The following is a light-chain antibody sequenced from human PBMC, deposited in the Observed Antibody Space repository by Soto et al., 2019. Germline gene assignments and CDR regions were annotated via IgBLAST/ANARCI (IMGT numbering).Light chain of an antibody. CDR1: SSNIGSTYD. CDR2: GNT. Sequence: HSVLTKPPSVSGVPGQRVTISCTRSSSNIGSTYDVQWYQQLPGTAPKLLIHGNTDRPSGVPDRFSGSKSGTSASLAITGLQADDEADYYCQSYDDSLSVHYVFGTGTKVTVL. V-gene: IGLV1-40*01. J-gene: IGLJ1*01. CDR3: QSYDDSLSVHYV.